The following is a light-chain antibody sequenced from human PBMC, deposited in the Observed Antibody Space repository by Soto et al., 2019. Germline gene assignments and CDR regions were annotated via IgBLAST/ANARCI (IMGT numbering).Light chain of an antibody. Sequence: EIVLTHSPCTLSLSPGDRATLSCQASQSVSSSYLAWYQQKPGQAPRLLIYGASSRATGIPERFSGSGSGTDFTLTISRLEPEDFAVYYCQQYGSPITFGQGTRLEIK. CDR3: QQYGSPIT. CDR2: GAS. J-gene: IGKJ5*01. CDR1: QSVSSSY. V-gene: IGKV3-20*01.